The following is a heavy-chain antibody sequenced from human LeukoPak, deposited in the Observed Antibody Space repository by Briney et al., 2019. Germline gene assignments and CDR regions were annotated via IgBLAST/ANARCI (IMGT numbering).Heavy chain of an antibody. J-gene: IGHJ6*03. CDR1: GYTFTRYY. D-gene: IGHD3-10*01. CDR3: ARGRYYGSGSYYNTVIYYMDV. Sequence: ASVKVSCKASGYTFTRYYMHWVRQAPGQGLEWMGIINPSGGSTSYAQKFQGRVTMTRDMSTSTVYMELSSLRSEDTAVYYCARGRYYGSGSYYNTVIYYMDVWGKGTTVTVSS. CDR2: INPSGGST. V-gene: IGHV1-46*01.